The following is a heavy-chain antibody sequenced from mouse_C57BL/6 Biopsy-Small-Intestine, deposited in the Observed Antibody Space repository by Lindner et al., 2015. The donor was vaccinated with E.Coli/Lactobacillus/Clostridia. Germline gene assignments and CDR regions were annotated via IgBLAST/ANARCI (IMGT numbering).Heavy chain of an antibody. J-gene: IGHJ2*01. CDR3: AKDYYGSSYDY. D-gene: IGHD1-1*01. CDR2: ISSGSSTI. CDR1: GFTFSDYG. Sequence: VQLQESGGGLVKPGGSLKLSCAASGFTFSDYGMHWVRQAPEKGLEWVAYISSGSSTIYYADTVKGRFTISRDNAKNTLFLQMTSLRSEDSAMYYCAKDYYGSSYDYWGQGTTLTVSS. V-gene: IGHV5-17*01.